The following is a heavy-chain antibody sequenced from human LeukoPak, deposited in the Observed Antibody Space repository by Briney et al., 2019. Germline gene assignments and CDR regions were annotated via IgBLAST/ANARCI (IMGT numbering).Heavy chain of an antibody. CDR2: IYYSGST. J-gene: IGHJ5*02. Sequence: TVSLMCTVSVGSISSGDYYWSWIRRPPGRGRQWNGYIYYSGSTYYIPSRKSRVTISVDTSKNQFSLKLRSVTAADTAVYYCARDEGIRRDAWFDPWGQGTLVTVCS. V-gene: IGHV4-30-4*08. CDR1: VGSISSGDYY. CDR3: ARDEGIRRDAWFDP. D-gene: IGHD1-14*01.